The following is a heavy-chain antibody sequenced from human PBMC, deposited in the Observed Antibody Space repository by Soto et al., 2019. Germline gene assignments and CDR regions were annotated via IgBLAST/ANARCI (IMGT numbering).Heavy chain of an antibody. Sequence: PSETLSLTCTVSVGAISSYYGSWFRQPPGKGLEWIGYIYYSGSTNYNPSLKSRVTVSVDTAKNKFSLKLSSVTAADTAVYYCAREGIAAAARYWGQGTLVTVSS. J-gene: IGHJ4*02. CDR1: VGAISSYY. CDR3: AREGIAAAARY. V-gene: IGHV4-59*01. CDR2: IYYSGST. D-gene: IGHD2-15*01.